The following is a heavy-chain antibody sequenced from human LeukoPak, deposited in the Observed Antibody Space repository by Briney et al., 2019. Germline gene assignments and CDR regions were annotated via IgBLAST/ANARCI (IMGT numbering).Heavy chain of an antibody. CDR2: IKSKTVGGTT. J-gene: IGHJ4*02. CDR3: TRDGEFFDY. CDR1: GFTFSNAW. V-gene: IGHV3-15*01. Sequence: GGSLRLSCAASGFTFSNAWMSWVRQAPGKGLEWVGRIKSKTVGGTTDYAAPVKGRFTISRDDSKNTLYLQMNSLKTEDTAVYYCTRDGEFFDYWGQGTLVTVTS. D-gene: IGHD3-10*01.